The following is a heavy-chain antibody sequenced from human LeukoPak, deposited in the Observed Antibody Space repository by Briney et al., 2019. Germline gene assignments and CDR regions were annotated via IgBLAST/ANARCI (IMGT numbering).Heavy chain of an antibody. Sequence: SETLSLTCTVSGGSISSYYWSWVRQPPGKGLEWIGYIYYSGNTNYNPSLKSRLTMAADRSRNQFSLNLNSVTAADTAVYYCARINWNYFDYWGQGILVTVAS. D-gene: IGHD3-3*01. J-gene: IGHJ4*02. V-gene: IGHV4-59*08. CDR3: ARINWNYFDY. CDR1: GGSISSYY. CDR2: IYYSGNT.